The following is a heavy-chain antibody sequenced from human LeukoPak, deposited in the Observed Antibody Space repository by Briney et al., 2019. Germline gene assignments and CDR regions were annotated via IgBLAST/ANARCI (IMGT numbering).Heavy chain of an antibody. Sequence: PSETLSLTCAVYGGSFSGYYWSWIRQPPGKGLEWIGEINHSGSTNYNPSLKSRVTISVDTSKNQFSLKLSSVTAADTAVYYCARSSTYDFWSGPFDYWGQGTLVTVSS. V-gene: IGHV4-34*01. J-gene: IGHJ4*02. CDR3: ARSSTYDFWSGPFDY. CDR1: GGSFSGYY. CDR2: INHSGST. D-gene: IGHD3-3*01.